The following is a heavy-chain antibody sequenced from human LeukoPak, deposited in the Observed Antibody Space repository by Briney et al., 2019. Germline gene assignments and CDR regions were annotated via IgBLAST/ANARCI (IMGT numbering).Heavy chain of an antibody. CDR1: GGSISSYY. J-gene: IGHJ3*02. D-gene: IGHD3-10*01. V-gene: IGHV4-59*01. CDR2: IYYSGST. CDR3: AREGSGMAQIGAFDI. Sequence: SETLSLTRTVSGGSISSYYWSWIRQPPGKGLEWIGYIYYSGSTNYNPSLKSRVTISVDTSKNRFSLKLSSVTAADTAVYYCAREGSGMAQIGAFDIWGQGTMVTVSS.